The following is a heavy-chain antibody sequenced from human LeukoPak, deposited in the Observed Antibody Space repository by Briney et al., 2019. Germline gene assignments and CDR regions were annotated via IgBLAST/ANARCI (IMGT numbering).Heavy chain of an antibody. CDR1: GGTFSSYA. D-gene: IGHD5-18*01. J-gene: IGHJ6*04. Sequence: GSSVKVSCKASGGTFSSYAISWVRQAPGQGLEWMGGIIPIFGTANYAQKFQGRVTITADESTSTAYMVLSSLRSEDTAVYYCAREGYSYGQEGFYYGMDVWGKGTTVTVSS. CDR3: AREGYSYGQEGFYYGMDV. CDR2: IIPIFGTA. V-gene: IGHV1-69*01.